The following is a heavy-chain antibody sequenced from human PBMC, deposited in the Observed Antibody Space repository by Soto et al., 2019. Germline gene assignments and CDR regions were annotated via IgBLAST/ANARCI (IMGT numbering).Heavy chain of an antibody. CDR1: GPNFIAYY. CDR2: IDPKSGGT. CDR3: ARVSVDVPE. D-gene: IGHD5-12*01. J-gene: IGHJ4*02. V-gene: IGHV1-2*02. Sequence: QLVQSGAEAKKPGASVRVSCKSSGPNFIAYYIHWVRQDPGQGREWMGWIDPKSGGTTYEQKLLGRVTMTVDTSINTAYMDLNRLTSDDADVYYCARVSVDVPEWGQGTLITVSS.